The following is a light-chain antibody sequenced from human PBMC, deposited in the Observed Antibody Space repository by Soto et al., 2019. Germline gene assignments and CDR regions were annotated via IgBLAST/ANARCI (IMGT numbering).Light chain of an antibody. CDR1: QVMNTY. Sequence: DIQLTQSPSFLSASVGDRVTITCRASQVMNTYLAWYQQKPGKAPKLLIYAASTLQSGVPSRFSGSGSGTEFTLSISSLQPEDFATYYCQQLNNYPRTFGQGTKVEIK. J-gene: IGKJ1*01. CDR3: QQLNNYPRT. CDR2: AAS. V-gene: IGKV1-9*01.